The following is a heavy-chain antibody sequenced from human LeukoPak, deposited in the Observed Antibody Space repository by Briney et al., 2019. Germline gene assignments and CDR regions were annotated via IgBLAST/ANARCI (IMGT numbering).Heavy chain of an antibody. CDR3: ARGTRRYSSGWYPSSFDI. Sequence: PSETLSLTCAVYGGSFSGYYWSWIRQPPGKGLKWIGEINHSGSTNYNPSLKSRVTISVDTSKNQFSLKLSSVTAADTAVYYCARGTRRYSSGWYPSSFDIWGQGTMVTVSS. J-gene: IGHJ3*02. D-gene: IGHD6-19*01. V-gene: IGHV4-34*01. CDR1: GGSFSGYY. CDR2: INHSGST.